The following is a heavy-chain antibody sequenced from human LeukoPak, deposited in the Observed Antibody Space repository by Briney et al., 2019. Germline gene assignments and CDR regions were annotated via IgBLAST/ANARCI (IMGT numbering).Heavy chain of an antibody. Sequence: PGGSLRLSCAASGFTFSSYGMHWVRQAPGKGREWVAVIWYDGSNKYYADSVKGRFTISRDNSKNTLYLQMNSLRAEDTAVYYCAKDRRDGYNYPSNWGQGTLVTVSS. CDR1: GFTFSSYG. D-gene: IGHD5-24*01. J-gene: IGHJ4*02. CDR2: IWYDGSNK. V-gene: IGHV3-33*06. CDR3: AKDRRDGYNYPSN.